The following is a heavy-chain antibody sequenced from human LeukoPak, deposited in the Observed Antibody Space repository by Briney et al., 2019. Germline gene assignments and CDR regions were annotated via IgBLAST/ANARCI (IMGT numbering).Heavy chain of an antibody. J-gene: IGHJ4*02. CDR2: ISYDGSNK. D-gene: IGHD3-10*01. CDR3: ARKDRGGNIDY. Sequence: GGSLRLSCAASGFTFSSYAMHWVRQAPGKGLEGGAVISYDGSNKYYADSVKGRFTISRDNSKNTLYLQMNSLRAEDTAVYYCARKDRGGNIDYWGQGTLVTVSS. CDR1: GFTFSSYA. V-gene: IGHV3-30*04.